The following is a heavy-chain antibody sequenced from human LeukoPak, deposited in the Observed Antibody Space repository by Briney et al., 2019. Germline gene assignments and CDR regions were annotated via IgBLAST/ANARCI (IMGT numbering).Heavy chain of an antibody. V-gene: IGHV3-30*18. Sequence: PGRSLRRSCAASGFTFSSYGMHRVRQAPGKGLEWVAVISYDGSNKYYADSVKGRFTISRDNSKNTLYLQMNSLRAEDTAVYYCAKDLGGSVDYWGQGTLVTVFS. CDR2: ISYDGSNK. D-gene: IGHD1-26*01. CDR3: AKDLGGSVDY. CDR1: GFTFSSYG. J-gene: IGHJ4*02.